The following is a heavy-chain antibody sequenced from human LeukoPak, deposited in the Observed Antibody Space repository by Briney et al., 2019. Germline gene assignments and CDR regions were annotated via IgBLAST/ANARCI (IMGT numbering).Heavy chain of an antibody. V-gene: IGHV3-23*01. CDR1: GLTFTNYG. CDR2: ISGSGSDT. D-gene: IGHD6-19*01. CDR3: AGSSGWWAHDY. Sequence: GGSLKLSCAASGLTFTNYGMTWVGQAPGKGLEGVSSISGSGSDTYYAYSVKGRITISRDNTKNTLYVQMASLRAEDTAIYYCAGSSGWWAHDYWGQGTLVTVSS. J-gene: IGHJ4*02.